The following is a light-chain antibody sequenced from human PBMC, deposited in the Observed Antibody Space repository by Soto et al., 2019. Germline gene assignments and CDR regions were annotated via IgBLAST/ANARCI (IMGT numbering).Light chain of an antibody. Sequence: EIVLTQSPATLSLSPGERATLSCRASQSVGSNLAWYQQKPGQAPRLLIHDASNRATGIPARFSGSGSGTDFTLTISSLETEDLAVYYCQQRSTWWTFGQGTRWISN. CDR1: QSVGSN. CDR3: QQRSTWWT. CDR2: DAS. J-gene: IGKJ1*01. V-gene: IGKV3-11*01.